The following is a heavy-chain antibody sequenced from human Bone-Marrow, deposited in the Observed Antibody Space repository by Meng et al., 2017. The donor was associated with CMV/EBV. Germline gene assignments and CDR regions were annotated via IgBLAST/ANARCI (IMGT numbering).Heavy chain of an antibody. CDR1: GGSISSYY. J-gene: IGHJ5*02. V-gene: IGHV4-59*12. D-gene: IGHD3-9*01. CDR3: ARDRVGYYDILTGYPDGNWFDP. CDR2: IYYSGST. Sequence: SETLSLTCTVSGGSISSYYWSWIRQPPGKGLEWIGYIYYSGSTNYNPSLKSRVTISVDTSKNQFSLKLSSVTAADTAVYYCARDRVGYYDILTGYPDGNWFDPWGQGTLVTVSS.